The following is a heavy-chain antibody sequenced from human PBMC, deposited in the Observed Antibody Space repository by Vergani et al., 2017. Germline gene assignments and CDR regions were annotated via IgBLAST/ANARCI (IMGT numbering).Heavy chain of an antibody. V-gene: IGHV1-46*01. CDR1: GYTFTSYY. CDR2: INPSGGST. CDR3: ARVGADYDSSGTDYYYYYMDV. D-gene: IGHD3-22*01. J-gene: IGHJ6*03. Sequence: QVQLVQSGAEVKKPGASVKVSCKASGYTFTSYYMHWVRQAPXQGLEWMGIINPSGGSTSYAQKFQGRVTMTRDTSTSTVYMELSSLRSEDTAVYYCARVGADYDSSGTDYYYYYMDVWGKGTTVTVSS.